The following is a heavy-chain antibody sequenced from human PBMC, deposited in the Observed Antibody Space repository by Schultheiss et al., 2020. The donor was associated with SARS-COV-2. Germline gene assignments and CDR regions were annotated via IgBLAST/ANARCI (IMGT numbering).Heavy chain of an antibody. CDR1: GYTFTSYG. CDR3: ARRDGEGYYYGMDV. Sequence: ASVKVSCKASGYTFTSYGISWVRQAPGQGLEWMGWINAGNGNTNYAQKLQGRVTMTTDTSTSTAYMELSSLRSEDTAVYYCARRDGEGYYYGMDVWGQGTTVTVSS. J-gene: IGHJ6*02. V-gene: IGHV1-18*04. CDR2: INAGNGNT.